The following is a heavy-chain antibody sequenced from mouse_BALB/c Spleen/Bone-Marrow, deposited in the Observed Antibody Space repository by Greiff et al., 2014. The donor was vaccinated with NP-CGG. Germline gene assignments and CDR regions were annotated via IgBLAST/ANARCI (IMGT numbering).Heavy chain of an antibody. V-gene: IGHV1S81*02. CDR3: ARGGFSYWYFDV. J-gene: IGHJ1*01. Sequence: QVQLQQSGAELVKPGASVKLSCKASGYTFTSYWMHWVKQRPGQGLEWIGEINPSDGRTNYNEKFKSKATLTVDKSSSTAYIQLSSLTSEDSAVCYCARGGFSYWYFDVWGAGTTVTVSS. CDR1: GYTFTSYW. CDR2: INPSDGRT.